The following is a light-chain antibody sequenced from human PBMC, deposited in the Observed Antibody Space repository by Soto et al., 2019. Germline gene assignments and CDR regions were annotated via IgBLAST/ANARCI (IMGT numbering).Light chain of an antibody. CDR3: AAWDDSLRGPV. CDR2: SNN. CDR1: SSNIGTNY. J-gene: IGLJ2*01. Sequence: QSVLTQPPSASGTPGQRVTISCSGSSSNIGTNYVYWYQQLPGTAPKLLIYSNNQRPSGVPDRFSCSKSGTSASLAISGLRSEDEAEYYCAAWDDSLRGPVFGGGTKVTVL. V-gene: IGLV1-47*02.